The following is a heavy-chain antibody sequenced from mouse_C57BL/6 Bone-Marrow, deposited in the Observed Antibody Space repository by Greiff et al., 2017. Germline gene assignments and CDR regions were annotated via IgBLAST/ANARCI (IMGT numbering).Heavy chain of an antibody. J-gene: IGHJ4*01. CDR2: IWSDGST. D-gene: IGHD1-1*01. V-gene: IGHV2-6-1*01. CDR1: GFSLTSYG. CDR3: ARHEDGSSSYAMDD. Sequence: QVQLKESGPGLVAPSQSLSITCTVSGFSLTSYGVNWVRQPPGKGLEWLVVIWSDGSTTYNSALKSRLSISNDNSKSQVFLKMNSLQTDDTAMYYCARHEDGSSSYAMDDWGTGTSVTVSS.